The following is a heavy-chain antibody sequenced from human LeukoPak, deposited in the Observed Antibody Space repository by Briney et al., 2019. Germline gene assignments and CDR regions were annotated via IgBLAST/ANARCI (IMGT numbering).Heavy chain of an antibody. D-gene: IGHD6-6*01. J-gene: IGHJ3*02. CDR2: IYHSGST. Sequence: SETLSLTCAVSGGSISSGGYSWSWIRQPPGKGLEWIGYIYHSGSTYYNPSLKSRVAISVDRSKNQFSLKLSSVTAADTAVYYCARTSIAARRANAFDIWGQGTMVTVSS. CDR1: GGSISSGGYS. V-gene: IGHV4-30-2*01. CDR3: ARTSIAARRANAFDI.